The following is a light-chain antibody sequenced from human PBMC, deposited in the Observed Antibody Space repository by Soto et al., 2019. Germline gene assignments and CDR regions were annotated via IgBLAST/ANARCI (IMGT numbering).Light chain of an antibody. V-gene: IGKV1-39*01. CDR2: AAS. J-gene: IGKJ3*01. CDR1: QSISSY. CDR3: QQSYSTPWCFT. Sequence: DIQMTQSPSSLSASVGDRVTITCRASQSISSYLNWYQQKPGKAPKLLIYAASSLQSGVPSRFSGSGSGTDFTLTISSLQPEDFATYYCQQSYSTPWCFTFGPGTKVDIK.